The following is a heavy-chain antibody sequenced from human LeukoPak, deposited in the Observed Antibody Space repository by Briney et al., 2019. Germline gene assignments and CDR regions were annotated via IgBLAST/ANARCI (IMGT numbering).Heavy chain of an antibody. Sequence: ASVKVSCXASGYTFTDYYMHWVRQAPGQGLEWMGRIDPNTGGTNYAQKSQGRVTMTGDTSISTAYMELSRLRSDDTAVYYCARIEWSEDYWGQGTLVTVSS. J-gene: IGHJ4*02. CDR2: IDPNTGGT. CDR1: GYTFTDYY. V-gene: IGHV1-2*06. CDR3: ARIEWSEDY. D-gene: IGHD3-3*01.